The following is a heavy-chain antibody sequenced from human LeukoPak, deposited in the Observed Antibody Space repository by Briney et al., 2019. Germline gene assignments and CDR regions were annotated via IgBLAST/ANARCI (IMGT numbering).Heavy chain of an antibody. V-gene: IGHV4-4*07. Sequence: SETLSLTCTVSGGSIRSYYWGWVRQPAGKGLEWIGRIYTTGTTNYNPSLKSRLTMSVDTSKNQFSLNLRSVIAADTAVYYCVRQGYTASYYFLDYWSQGTLVTVSS. CDR3: VRQGYTASYYFLDY. D-gene: IGHD3-10*01. J-gene: IGHJ4*02. CDR1: GGSIRSYY. CDR2: IYTTGTT.